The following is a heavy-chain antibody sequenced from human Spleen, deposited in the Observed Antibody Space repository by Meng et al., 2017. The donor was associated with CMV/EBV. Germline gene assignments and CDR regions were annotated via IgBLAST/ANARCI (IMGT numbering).Heavy chain of an antibody. V-gene: IGHV4-59*01. CDR3: ARGGERNTILGY. CDR2: FYNSGNI. CDR1: GGSINPFF. Sequence: QVQPQGSGPGLVKPSETLSLTCTGSGGSINPFFWNWIRQPPGKGLEWIGYFYNSGNIDYNSSLKSRATISIDTSKNQFSLKLRSVTPADTAVYYCARGGERNTILGYWGQGTLVTVSS. J-gene: IGHJ4*02. D-gene: IGHD3-3*01.